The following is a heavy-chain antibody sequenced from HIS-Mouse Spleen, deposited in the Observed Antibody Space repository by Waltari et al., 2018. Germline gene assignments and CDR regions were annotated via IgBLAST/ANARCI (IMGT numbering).Heavy chain of an antibody. V-gene: IGHV4-31*03. CDR3: ARAWVNTAMAIGYYFDY. J-gene: IGHJ4*02. CDR1: GGSISIGGYY. Sequence: QVQLQESGPGLVKPSQTLSLPCTVSGGSISIGGYYWSWIRPHPGKGLEWIGYIYYSGSTYYNPSLKSRVTISVDTSKNQFSLKLSSVTAADTAVYYCARAWVNTAMAIGYYFDYWGQGTLVTVSS. D-gene: IGHD5-18*01. CDR2: IYYSGST.